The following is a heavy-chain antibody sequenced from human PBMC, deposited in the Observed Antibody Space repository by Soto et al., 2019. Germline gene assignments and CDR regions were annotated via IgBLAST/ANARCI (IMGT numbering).Heavy chain of an antibody. Sequence: SETLSLTCTVSGDSISSGNKYWSWIRQAPGKGLEWMGYIFSSGTTYYNPSLKSRLTMSLDTSQNQFSLRLASVTDADSAVYYCARVPSPFDYYYAMDVWGQGTTVTVSS. V-gene: IGHV4-30-4*01. J-gene: IGHJ6*02. CDR3: ARVPSPFDYYYAMDV. CDR2: IFSSGTT. D-gene: IGHD3-16*01. CDR1: GDSISSGNKY.